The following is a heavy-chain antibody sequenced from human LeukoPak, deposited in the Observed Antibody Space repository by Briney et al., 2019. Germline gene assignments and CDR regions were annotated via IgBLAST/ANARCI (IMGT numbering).Heavy chain of an antibody. D-gene: IGHD1-7*01. CDR2: INHSGST. Sequence: PSETLSLTCAVSGGSISSSNWWSWVRQPPGKGLEWIGEINHSGSTNYNSSLKSQVTISVDTSKNQFSLKLSSVTAADTAVYYCARGSNWNYKGWYYYYYMDVWGKGTTVTVSS. CDR1: GGSISSSNW. V-gene: IGHV4-4*02. J-gene: IGHJ6*03. CDR3: ARGSNWNYKGWYYYYYMDV.